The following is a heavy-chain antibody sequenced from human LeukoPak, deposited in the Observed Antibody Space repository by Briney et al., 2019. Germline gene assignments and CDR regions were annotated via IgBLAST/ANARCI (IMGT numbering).Heavy chain of an antibody. CDR2: INTNTGNP. D-gene: IGHD3-22*01. Sequence: EASVKVSCKASGYTFTSYAMNWVRQAPGQGLEWMGWINTNTGNPTYAQGFTGRFVFSLDTSVSTAYLQISSLKAEDTAVYYCARVSITMIIVPSPAEYYYTDVWGKGTTVTVSS. CDR1: GYTFTSYA. J-gene: IGHJ6*03. CDR3: ARVSITMIIVPSPAEYYYTDV. V-gene: IGHV7-4-1*02.